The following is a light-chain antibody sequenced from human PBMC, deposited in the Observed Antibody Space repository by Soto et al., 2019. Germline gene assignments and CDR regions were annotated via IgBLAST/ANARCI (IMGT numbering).Light chain of an antibody. V-gene: IGLV2-14*01. J-gene: IGLJ1*01. CDR2: DVS. Sequence: QSALSQPASVSGSPGQSVTISCTGTSSDVGAYDLVCWYQQHPGKAPKLMIYDVSNRPSGVSNRFSGSKSGNTASLTISRLQAEDEADYYCSSYTSSSTPYVFGTGTKLTVL. CDR1: SSDVGAYDL. CDR3: SSYTSSSTPYV.